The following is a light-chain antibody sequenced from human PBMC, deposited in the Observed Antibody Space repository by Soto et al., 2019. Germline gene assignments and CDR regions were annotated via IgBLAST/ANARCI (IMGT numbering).Light chain of an antibody. J-gene: IGKJ4*01. CDR3: QQYGYSPLT. CDR1: QSVRNNN. CDR2: GAS. V-gene: IGKV3-20*01. Sequence: EIVLTQSPGTLSLSPGERATLSCSAIQSVRNNNFLAWYQQKSGQAPRLLIYGASSRATGIPDRFSGSGSGTDFTLTVSRLEPEDFAVYYCQQYGYSPLTFGGGTKVDIK.